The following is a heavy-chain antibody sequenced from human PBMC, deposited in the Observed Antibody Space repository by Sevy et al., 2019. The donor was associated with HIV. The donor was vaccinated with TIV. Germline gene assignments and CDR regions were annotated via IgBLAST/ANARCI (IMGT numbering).Heavy chain of an antibody. CDR1: GGSISSYY. D-gene: IGHD2-15*01. Sequence: SETLSLTCTVSGGSISSYYWSWIRQPAGKGLEWIGRIYTSGSTNYNPSLKSRVTMSVDTSKNQFSLKLSSVTAADTAVYYCARDRVVVAATLGLNWFDPWVQGTLVTVSS. V-gene: IGHV4-4*07. J-gene: IGHJ5*02. CDR2: IYTSGST. CDR3: ARDRVVVAATLGLNWFDP.